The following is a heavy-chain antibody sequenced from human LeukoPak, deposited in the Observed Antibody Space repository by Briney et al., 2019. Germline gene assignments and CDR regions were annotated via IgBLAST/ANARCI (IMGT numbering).Heavy chain of an antibody. CDR2: IKQDGSEK. Sequence: GGSLRLSCAASGFTFSSYWMIWVRQAPGKGLEWVANIKQDGSEKYYVDSVKGRFTISRDNAKNSLYLQMNSLRAEDTAVYYCARDAGTGYFDYWGQGTLVTVSS. CDR3: ARDAGTGYFDY. CDR1: GFTFSSYW. V-gene: IGHV3-7*05. J-gene: IGHJ4*02. D-gene: IGHD1-1*01.